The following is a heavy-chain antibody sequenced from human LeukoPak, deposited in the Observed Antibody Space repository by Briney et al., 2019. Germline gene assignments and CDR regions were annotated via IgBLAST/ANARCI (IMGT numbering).Heavy chain of an antibody. CDR2: TSSDGRSK. V-gene: IGHV3-30*04. J-gene: IGHJ6*02. CDR1: GFTFSTYA. Sequence: GRSLRLSCAASGFTFSTYAMHWVRQAPGKGLEWVAITSSDGRSKFYADSVKGRFTISRDNSKNTLYLQMNSLRAEDTAVYYCAREDYYYGMDVWGQGTTVTVSS. CDR3: AREDYYYGMDV.